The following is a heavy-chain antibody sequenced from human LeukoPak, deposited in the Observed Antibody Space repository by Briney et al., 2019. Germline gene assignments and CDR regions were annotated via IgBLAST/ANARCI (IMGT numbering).Heavy chain of an antibody. V-gene: IGHV3-53*01. CDR1: GFTVSSNY. Sequence: PGGSLRLSCAVSGFTVSSNYVSWVRQAPGKGLEWVSVIYSDGRTYYAGSVKGRFTISRDNSKNTLYLQMNTLRAEDTAVYYCARDLGYSHVYSFNYWGQGTLVTVSS. D-gene: IGHD5-18*01. CDR3: ARDLGYSHVYSFNY. J-gene: IGHJ4*02. CDR2: IYSDGRT.